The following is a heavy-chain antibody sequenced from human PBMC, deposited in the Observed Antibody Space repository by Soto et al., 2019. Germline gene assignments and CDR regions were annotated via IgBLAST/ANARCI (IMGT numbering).Heavy chain of an antibody. J-gene: IGHJ4*02. CDR1: GGTFSSYA. Sequence: QVQLVQSGAEVKKPGSSVKVSCKASGGTFSSYAISWVRQAPGQRLEWMGGIIPIFGTANYAQKFQGRVTIPADESPSTAYMELSSLRSEDTAVYYCARQYYDSSGYTYYFDYWGQGTLVTVSS. V-gene: IGHV1-69*01. D-gene: IGHD3-22*01. CDR3: ARQYYDSSGYTYYFDY. CDR2: IIPIFGTA.